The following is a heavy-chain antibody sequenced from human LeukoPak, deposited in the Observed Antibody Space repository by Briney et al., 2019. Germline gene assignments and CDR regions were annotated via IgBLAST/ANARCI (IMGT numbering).Heavy chain of an antibody. CDR1: GFSFSSYS. D-gene: IGHD3/OR15-3a*01. Sequence: GGSLRLSCAASGFSFSSYSMNWVRQAPGKGLEWVSFISGTSTYIYYADSVKGRFTISRDNAKNSLYLQMNSLRAEDTAVYYCARGGLGNNYGMDVWGQGTTVTVSS. CDR3: ARGGLGNNYGMDV. CDR2: ISGTSTYI. V-gene: IGHV3-21*01. J-gene: IGHJ6*02.